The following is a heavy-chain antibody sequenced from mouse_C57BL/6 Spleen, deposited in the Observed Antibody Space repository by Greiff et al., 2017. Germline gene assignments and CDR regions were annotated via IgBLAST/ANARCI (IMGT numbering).Heavy chain of an antibody. D-gene: IGHD2-1*01. V-gene: IGHV1-69*01. CDR3: ARGNHWYFDV. J-gene: IGHJ1*03. CDR1: GYTFTSYW. Sequence: QVQLQQPGAELVMPGASVKLSCKASGYTFTSYWMHWVKQRPGQGLEWIGEIDPSDSYTNYNQKFKGKSTLTVDKSSSTAYMQLSSLTSEDSAVYYCARGNHWYFDVWGTGTTVTVSS. CDR2: IDPSDSYT.